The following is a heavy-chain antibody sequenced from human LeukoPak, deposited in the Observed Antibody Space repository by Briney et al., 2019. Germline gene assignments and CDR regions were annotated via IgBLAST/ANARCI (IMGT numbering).Heavy chain of an antibody. D-gene: IGHD5-24*01. CDR2: VSADGKTQ. CDR3: EREFGHNRWYLDY. J-gene: IGHJ4*02. V-gene: IGHV3-30*03. CDR1: GFTFRTYS. Sequence: GRSLRLSCAASGFTFRTYSIHWVRQAPGKGLEWVTVVSADGKTQLYSDSVKGRFTISRDNSLNTLHLQMNSLTTEDTAVYYCEREFGHNRWYLDYWGQGALVTVSS.